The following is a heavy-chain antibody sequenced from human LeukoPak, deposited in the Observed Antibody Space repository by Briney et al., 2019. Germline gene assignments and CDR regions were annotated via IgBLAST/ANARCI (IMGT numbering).Heavy chain of an antibody. CDR3: ARVTRIAAAGTRAFDI. V-gene: IGHV2-70*01. CDR1: GFSLSTSGMS. J-gene: IGHJ3*02. D-gene: IGHD6-13*01. CDR2: IDWDDDK. Sequence: SGPALVKPTQTLTLTCTFSGFSLSTSGMSVSWIRQPPGKALEWLALIDWDDDKYYSTSLKTRLTISRDTSKNQVVLTMNNMDPVDTATYYCARVTRIAAAGTRAFDIWGQGTMVTVFS.